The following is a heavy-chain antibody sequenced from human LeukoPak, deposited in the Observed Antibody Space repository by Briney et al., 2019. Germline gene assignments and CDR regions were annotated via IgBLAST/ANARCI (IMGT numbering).Heavy chain of an antibody. D-gene: IGHD6-19*01. CDR3: ARVRVWHLGVAGTRHFDY. V-gene: IGHV4-34*01. J-gene: IGHJ4*02. CDR1: GGSFSGYY. Sequence: PSETLSLTCAVYGGSFSGYYWSWIRQPPGKGLEWIGEINHSGSTNYNPSLKSRVTISVDTSKNQFSLKLSSVTAADTAVYYCARVRVWHLGVAGTRHFDYWGQGTLVTVSS. CDR2: INHSGST.